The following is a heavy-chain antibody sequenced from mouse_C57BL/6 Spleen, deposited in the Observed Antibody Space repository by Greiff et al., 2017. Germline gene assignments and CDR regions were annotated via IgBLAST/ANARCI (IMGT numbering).Heavy chain of an antibody. V-gene: IGHV1-26*01. J-gene: IGHJ4*01. D-gene: IGHD1-1*01. Sequence: EVKLQQSGPELVKPGASVKISCKASGYTFTDYYMNWVKQSHGKSLEWIGDINPNNGGTSYNQKFKGKATLTVDKSSSTAYMELRSLTSEDSAVYYCARFLYYYGSSYAMDYWGQGTSVTVSS. CDR2: INPNNGGT. CDR3: ARFLYYYGSSYAMDY. CDR1: GYTFTDYY.